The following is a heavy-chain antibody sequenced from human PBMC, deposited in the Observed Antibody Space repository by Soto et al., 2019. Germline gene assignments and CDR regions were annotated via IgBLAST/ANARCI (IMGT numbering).Heavy chain of an antibody. CDR1: GFTFSTYW. CDR3: ARDDTHYFENYYDAMDY. J-gene: IGHJ4*02. D-gene: IGHD3-22*01. Sequence: VQLVESGGGLVQPGGSLRLSCAASGFTFSTYWMTWVRQAPGKGLEWVANIKEDGSEKNYVDSVKGRFTISRDNAKNSLYLQMNSLRADDTAVYYCARDDTHYFENYYDAMDYWGQGTLVTVSS. CDR2: IKEDGSEK. V-gene: IGHV3-7*04.